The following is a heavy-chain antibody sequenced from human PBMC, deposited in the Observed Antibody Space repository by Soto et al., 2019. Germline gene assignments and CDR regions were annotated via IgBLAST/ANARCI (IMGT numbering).Heavy chain of an antibody. D-gene: IGHD6-19*01. CDR2: IYWDDDK. J-gene: IGHJ4*02. CDR3: AHRLGGIGVAGTFDY. V-gene: IGHV2-5*02. Sequence: QITLKESGPTLVKPTQTLTLTCTFSGFSLSTSGVGVGWIRQPPGKALEWLALIYWDDDKRYSPSLKSRLTITKDPSKNQVVLTRTNMDPVDTATYYCAHRLGGIGVAGTFDYWGQGTLVTVSS. CDR1: GFSLSTSGVG.